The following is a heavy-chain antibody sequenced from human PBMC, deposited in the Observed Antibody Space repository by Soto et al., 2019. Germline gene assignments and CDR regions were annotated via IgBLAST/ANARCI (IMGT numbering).Heavy chain of an antibody. Sequence: SETLSLTCTVSGGSISSSSYYWGWIRQPPGKGLEWIGSIYYSGSTYYNPSLKSRVTISVDTSKNQFSLKLSSVTAADTAVYYCARLLGGSGYYYYYYMDVWGKGTTVTVSS. D-gene: IGHD3-3*01. V-gene: IGHV4-39*01. J-gene: IGHJ6*03. CDR1: GGSISSSSYY. CDR3: ARLLGGSGYYYYYYMDV. CDR2: IYYSGST.